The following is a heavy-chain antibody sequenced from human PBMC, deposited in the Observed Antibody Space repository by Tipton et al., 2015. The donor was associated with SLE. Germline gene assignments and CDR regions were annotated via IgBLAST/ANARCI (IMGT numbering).Heavy chain of an antibody. Sequence: GSLRLSCAASGFTFSSYAMSWVRQAPGKGLEWVSAISGSGGSTYYADSVKGRFTISRDNSKNTLYLQMNSLRAEDTAMYYCAKDRGSYYALDYWGQGTLVTVPS. J-gene: IGHJ4*02. CDR2: ISGSGGST. V-gene: IGHV3-23*01. D-gene: IGHD1-26*01. CDR3: AKDRGSYYALDY. CDR1: GFTFSSYA.